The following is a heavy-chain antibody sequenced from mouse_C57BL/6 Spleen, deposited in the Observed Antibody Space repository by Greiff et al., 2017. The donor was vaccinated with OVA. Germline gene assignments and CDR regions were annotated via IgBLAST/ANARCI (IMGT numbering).Heavy chain of an antibody. J-gene: IGHJ2*01. D-gene: IGHD1-1*01. CDR3: ARGGYYYGSSYDFDY. V-gene: IGHV1-18*01. CDR1: GYTFTDYN. Sequence: EVKLVESGPELVKPGASVKIPCKASGYTFTDYNMDWVKQSHGKSLEWIGDINPNNGGTIYNQKFKGKATLTVDKSSSTAYMELRSLTSEDTAVYYCARGGYYYGSSYDFDYWGQGTTLTVSS. CDR2: INPNNGGT.